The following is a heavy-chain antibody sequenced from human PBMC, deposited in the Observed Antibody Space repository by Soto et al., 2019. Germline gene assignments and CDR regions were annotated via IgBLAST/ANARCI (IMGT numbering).Heavy chain of an antibody. Sequence: EVQLVKSGGGLVQPGESLRLSCAASGFTFSSYWMHWIRQAPGKGLVWVSRVSSDGSSTVYANSVKGRLTISRDNAKNTLYLQMNSLSDEDTAVYYCARGLPNFSSFDSWGQGTLVTVSS. CDR2: VSSDGSST. CDR1: GFTFSSYW. CDR3: ARGLPNFSSFDS. V-gene: IGHV3-74*01. J-gene: IGHJ4*02. D-gene: IGHD5-12*01.